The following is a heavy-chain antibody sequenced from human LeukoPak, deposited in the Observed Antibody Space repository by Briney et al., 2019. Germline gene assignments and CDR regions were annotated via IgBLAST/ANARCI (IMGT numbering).Heavy chain of an antibody. V-gene: IGHV3-30*02. CDR1: GFTFRTYG. Sequence: PGGSLRLSCVASGFTFRTYGMHWVRQAPGKGLEWVAFIRSDENNKYYGDSVKGRFTISRDNSKNTLYLQMNSLRAEDTAMYFCAKNYEYYFDYWGQGTLVAVSS. D-gene: IGHD3-16*01. J-gene: IGHJ4*02. CDR3: AKNYEYYFDY. CDR2: IRSDENNK.